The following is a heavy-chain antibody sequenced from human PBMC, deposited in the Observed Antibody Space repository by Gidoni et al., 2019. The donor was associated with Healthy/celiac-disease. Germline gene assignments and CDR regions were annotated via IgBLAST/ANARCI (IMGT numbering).Heavy chain of an antibody. CDR1: GFTFIRYS. CDR3: ARGGNEGYSYGPFDP. D-gene: IGHD5-18*01. J-gene: IGHJ5*02. CDR2: ISSSSSYI. Sequence: EVQLVESGGGLVKPGGSLRLSCATSGFTFIRYSMNWVRQAPGKGLEWVSSISSSSSYIYYADSVKGRFTISRDNAKNSLYLQMNSLRAEDTAVYYCARGGNEGYSYGPFDPWGQGTLVTVSS. V-gene: IGHV3-21*01.